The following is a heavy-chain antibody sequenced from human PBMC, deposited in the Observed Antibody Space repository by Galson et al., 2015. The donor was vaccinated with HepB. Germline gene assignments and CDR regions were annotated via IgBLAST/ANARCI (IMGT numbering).Heavy chain of an antibody. CDR3: ATHKRGYYYMDV. V-gene: IGHV3-11*01. CDR2: ISSSGSTI. Sequence: SLRLSCAASGFTFSDYYMSWIRQAPGKGLEWVSYISSSGSTIYYADSVKGRFTISRDNAKNSLYLQMNSLRAEDTAVYYCATHKRGYYYMDVWGKGTTVTVSS. J-gene: IGHJ6*03. D-gene: IGHD3-10*01. CDR1: GFTFSDYY.